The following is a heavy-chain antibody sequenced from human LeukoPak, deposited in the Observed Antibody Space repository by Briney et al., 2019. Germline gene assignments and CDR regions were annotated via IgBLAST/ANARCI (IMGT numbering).Heavy chain of an antibody. CDR3: ARHGTGIAAAGIWFDP. V-gene: IGHV4-31*03. J-gene: IGHJ5*02. D-gene: IGHD6-13*01. CDR1: GGSISSGGYY. Sequence: PSETLSLTCTVSGGSISSGGYYWSWIRQHPGKGLEWIGYIYYSGSTYYNPSLKSRVTISVDTSKDQFSLKLSSVTAADTAVYYCARHGTGIAAAGIWFDPWGQGTLVTVSS. CDR2: IYYSGST.